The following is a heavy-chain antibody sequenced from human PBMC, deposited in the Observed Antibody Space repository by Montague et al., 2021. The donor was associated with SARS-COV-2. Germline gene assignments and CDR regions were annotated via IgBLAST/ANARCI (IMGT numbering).Heavy chain of an antibody. Sequence: SETLSLTCAVYGGSFSGYYWSWIRRPPGKGLEWIGEINHSGSTNYNPSLKSRVTISVDTSKNQFSLKLSSVTAADTAVYYCARGFRRYCSGGSCRDWHYGMDVWGQGTTVTVSS. CDR2: INHSGST. CDR3: ARGFRRYCSGGSCRDWHYGMDV. J-gene: IGHJ6*02. V-gene: IGHV4-34*01. D-gene: IGHD2-15*01. CDR1: GGSFSGYY.